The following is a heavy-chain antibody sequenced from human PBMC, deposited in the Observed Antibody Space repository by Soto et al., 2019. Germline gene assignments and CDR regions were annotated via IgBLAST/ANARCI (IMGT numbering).Heavy chain of an antibody. D-gene: IGHD3-10*01. J-gene: IGHJ5*02. CDR3: AARKEYYYGSGSSENWFDP. CDR1: GGTFSSYA. V-gene: IGHV1-69*13. Sequence: SVKVSCKASGGTFSSYAISWVRQAPGQGLEWMGGIIPIFGTANYAQKFQGRVTITADESTSTAYMELSSLRSEDTAVYYCAARKEYYYGSGSSENWFDPWGQGTLVTVSS. CDR2: IIPIFGTA.